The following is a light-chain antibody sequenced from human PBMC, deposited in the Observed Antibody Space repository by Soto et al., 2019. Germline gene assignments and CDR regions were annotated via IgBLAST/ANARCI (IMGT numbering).Light chain of an antibody. CDR1: SSNIGSNT. V-gene: IGLV1-44*01. CDR2: SNR. Sequence: QSVLTQPPSASGTPGQRVTISCSGSSSNIGSNTVNWYQQLPGTAPKLLIYSNRQRPSGVPDRFSGSKSVTSASLAISGLQSEEEADYYCAAWDNSLNGYVVFGGGTKVTVL. CDR3: AAWDNSLNGYVV. J-gene: IGLJ2*01.